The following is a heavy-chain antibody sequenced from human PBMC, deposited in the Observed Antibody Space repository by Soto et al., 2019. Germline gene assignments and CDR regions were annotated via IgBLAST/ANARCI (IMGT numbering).Heavy chain of an antibody. V-gene: IGHV4-39*01. CDR1: GGSISSSSYY. Sequence: QLQLQESGPGLVKPSETLSLTCTVSGGSISSSSYYWGWIRQPPGKGLEWIGSIYYSGSTYYNPSRKSRVTISVDTSKNQFSLKLSSVTAADPAVYYCARRGSSSWYGYWGQGTLVTVSS. CDR2: IYYSGST. J-gene: IGHJ4*02. D-gene: IGHD6-13*01. CDR3: ARRGSSSWYGY.